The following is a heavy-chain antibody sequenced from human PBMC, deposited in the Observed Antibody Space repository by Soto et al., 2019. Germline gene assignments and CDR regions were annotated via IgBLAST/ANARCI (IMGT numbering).Heavy chain of an antibody. V-gene: IGHV3-23*01. D-gene: IGHD3-22*01. CDR2: ISGSGGST. CDR1: GFTFSSYA. Sequence: PGGSLRLSCAAFGFTFSSYAMSWVRQAPGKGLEWVSAISGSGGSTYYADSVKGRFTISRGNSKNTLYLQMNSLRAEDTAVYYCAKDMQYYYDSSGFDYWGQGTLVTLS. CDR3: AKDMQYYYDSSGFDY. J-gene: IGHJ4*02.